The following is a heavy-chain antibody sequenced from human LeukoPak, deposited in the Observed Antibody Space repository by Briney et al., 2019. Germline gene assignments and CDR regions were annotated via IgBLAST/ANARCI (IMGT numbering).Heavy chain of an antibody. V-gene: IGHV3-53*01. J-gene: IGHJ3*02. Sequence: PGGSLRLSCAASGFTVSSNYMSWVRQAPGKGLEWVSVIYSGGSTYYADSVEGRFTISRDNSKNTLYLQMNSLRAEDTAVYYCARGGSYLVSDAFDIWGQGTMVTVSS. CDR2: IYSGGST. CDR3: ARGGSYLVSDAFDI. D-gene: IGHD1-26*01. CDR1: GFTVSSNY.